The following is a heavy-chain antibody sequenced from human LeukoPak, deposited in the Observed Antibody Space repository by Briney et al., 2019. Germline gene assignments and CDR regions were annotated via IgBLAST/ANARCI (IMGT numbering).Heavy chain of an antibody. V-gene: IGHV1-69*04. CDR3: ARERPSYPRSSRYFDY. CDR2: IIPILGIG. CDR1: GVTLSRYG. D-gene: IGHD6-6*01. J-gene: IGHJ4*02. Sequence: ASVKVSSKASGVTLSRYGIGPVPQAPGKGLEWMGRIIPILGIGNYAQNFKGRVTITADKSTSTAYMDLSSLRSEDTAVYYCARERPSYPRSSRYFDYWGQGTLVTVSS.